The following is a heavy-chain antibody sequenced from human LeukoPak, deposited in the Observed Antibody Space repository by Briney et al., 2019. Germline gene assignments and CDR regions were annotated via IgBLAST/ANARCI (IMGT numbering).Heavy chain of an antibody. Sequence: ASVKVSCKASGHAFTSYGISWIRQAPGQGLEWMGGISAYNGKTKYAQKLQGRVTMTTDTSTSTAYMELRSLRSDDTAVYYCARAADYYGSGSYYKVDYWGQGTLVTVSS. CDR3: ARAADYYGSGSYYKVDY. D-gene: IGHD3-10*01. CDR1: GHAFTSYG. J-gene: IGHJ4*02. CDR2: ISAYNGKT. V-gene: IGHV1-18*01.